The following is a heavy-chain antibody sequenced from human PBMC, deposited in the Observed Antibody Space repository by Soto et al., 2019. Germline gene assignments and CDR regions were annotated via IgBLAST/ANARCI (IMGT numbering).Heavy chain of an antibody. CDR1: GGSISSSSYY. CDR3: ARQGPSIVVVVAAIGWFDP. D-gene: IGHD2-15*01. Sequence: PSETLSLTCTVSGGSISSSSYYWGWIRQPPGKGLEWIGSIYYSGSTYYNPSLKSRVTISVDTSKNQFSLKLSSVTAADTAVYYCARQGPSIVVVVAAIGWFDPWGQGTLVTVPS. V-gene: IGHV4-39*01. J-gene: IGHJ5*02. CDR2: IYYSGST.